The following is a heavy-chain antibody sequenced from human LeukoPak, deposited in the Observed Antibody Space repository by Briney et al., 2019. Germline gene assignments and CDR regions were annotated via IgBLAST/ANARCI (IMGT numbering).Heavy chain of an antibody. J-gene: IGHJ4*02. Sequence: SETLSLTCTVSGGSISSYYWSWIRQPPGKGLEWIGYIYYSGSTNYNPSLKSRVTISVDTSKNQYSLILNSVTAADTAVYYCARVDYYDSSVFDYWGQGTLVTVSS. V-gene: IGHV4-59*01. CDR2: IYYSGST. CDR1: GGSISSYY. D-gene: IGHD3-22*01. CDR3: ARVDYYDSSVFDY.